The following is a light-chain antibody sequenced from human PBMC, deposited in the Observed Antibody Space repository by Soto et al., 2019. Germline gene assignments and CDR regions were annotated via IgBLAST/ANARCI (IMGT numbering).Light chain of an antibody. V-gene: IGKV1-16*01. CDR1: QGIQNY. CDR2: AAS. Sequence: DIQMTESPSSLSASVGDRVTMTCRASQGIQNYLAWFQQKPGTAPKSLIFAASSLQSGVPSRFGGSGSGTEFILTISSLQPEDFATYYCQQYFQYPLTFGGGTRVDI. J-gene: IGKJ4*01. CDR3: QQYFQYPLT.